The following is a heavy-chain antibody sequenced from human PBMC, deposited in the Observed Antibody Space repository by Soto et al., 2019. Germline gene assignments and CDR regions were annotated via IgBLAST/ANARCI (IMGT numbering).Heavy chain of an antibody. CDR2: TYYRSKWYN. D-gene: IGHD6-13*01. CDR3: ASQRVQQVHYFDD. V-gene: IGHV6-1*01. CDR1: GDSVSSNSAT. Sequence: SQTLSLTCAISGDSVSSNSATWNWIRQSPSRGLEWPGRTYYRSKWYNDYAQSVKSRITINPDTSNNQFSLQLNSVTPEDTAVYYCASQRVQQVHYFDDWGQGALVTVSS. J-gene: IGHJ4*02.